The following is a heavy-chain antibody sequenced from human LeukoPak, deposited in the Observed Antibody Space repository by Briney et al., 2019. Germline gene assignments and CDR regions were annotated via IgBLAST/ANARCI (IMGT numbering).Heavy chain of an antibody. J-gene: IGHJ4*02. CDR3: ARSWFGARPRFDY. Sequence: PSETLSLTCAVYGGSFSGYYWSWIRQPPGKGLEWIGEINHSGSTNYNPSLKSRVTRSVDTSKNQFSLKLSSVTAADTAVYYCARSWFGARPRFDYWGQGTLVTVSS. D-gene: IGHD3-10*01. CDR1: GGSFSGYY. V-gene: IGHV4-34*01. CDR2: INHSGST.